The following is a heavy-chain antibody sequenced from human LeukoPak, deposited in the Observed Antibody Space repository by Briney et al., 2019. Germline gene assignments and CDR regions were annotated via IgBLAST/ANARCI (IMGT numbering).Heavy chain of an antibody. CDR2: IYSGGST. CDR1: GFTVSSNY. J-gene: IGHJ6*02. V-gene: IGHV3-53*04. Sequence: GGSLRLSCAASGFTVSSNYMSWVRLAPGKGLEWVSVIYSGGSTYYADSVKGRFTISRHNSKNTLYLQMNSLRAEDTAVYYCARDLRVVVAADEDYYGMDVWGQGTTVTVSS. CDR3: ARDLRVVVAADEDYYGMDV. D-gene: IGHD2-15*01.